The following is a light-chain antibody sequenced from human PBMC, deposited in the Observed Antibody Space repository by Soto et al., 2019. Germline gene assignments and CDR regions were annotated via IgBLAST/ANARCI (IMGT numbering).Light chain of an antibody. CDR1: QSVSSSY. CDR2: GAS. J-gene: IGKJ4*02. Sequence: EIVLTQSPGTLSLSPGERATLSCRASQSVSSSYLAWYQQKPGQAPRLLIYGASSRATGIPDRFSGSGSGTDFPRTVSRLEPEDFAGYYCQQYGSSPPGLTFGGGTKVEIK. V-gene: IGKV3-20*01. CDR3: QQYGSSPPGLT.